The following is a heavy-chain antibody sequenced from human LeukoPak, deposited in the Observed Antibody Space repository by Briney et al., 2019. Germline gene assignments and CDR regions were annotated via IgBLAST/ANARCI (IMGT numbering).Heavy chain of an antibody. Sequence: PGRSLRLSCAASGFTFSSYSMNWVRQAPGKGLEWVSSISSSSSYIYYADSVKGRFTISRDNAKNSLYLQMNSLRAEDTAVYYCASNPPAAESYWGQGTLVTVSS. V-gene: IGHV3-21*01. CDR3: ASNPPAAESY. CDR2: ISSSSSYI. D-gene: IGHD6-13*01. J-gene: IGHJ4*02. CDR1: GFTFSSYS.